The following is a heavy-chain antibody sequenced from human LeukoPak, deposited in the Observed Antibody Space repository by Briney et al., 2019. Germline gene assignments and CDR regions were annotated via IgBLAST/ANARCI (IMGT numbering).Heavy chain of an antibody. CDR2: IYYSGST. D-gene: IGHD3-10*01. CDR1: GGSISSCY. V-gene: IGHV4-59*01. Sequence: SETLSLTCTVSGGSISSCYWSWIRQPPGKGLEWIGYIYYSGSTNYNPSLKSRVTISVDTSKNQFSLKLSSVTAADTAVYYCARARVGSGSYLDYWGQGTLVTVSS. CDR3: ARARVGSGSYLDY. J-gene: IGHJ4*02.